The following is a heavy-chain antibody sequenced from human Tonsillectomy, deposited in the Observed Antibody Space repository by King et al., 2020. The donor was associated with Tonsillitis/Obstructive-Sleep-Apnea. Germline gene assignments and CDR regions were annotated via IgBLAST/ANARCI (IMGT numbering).Heavy chain of an antibody. V-gene: IGHV5-51*01. D-gene: IGHD5-18*01. CDR1: GYSFTSYW. CDR2: IYPGDSDT. J-gene: IGHJ5*02. Sequence: QLVQSGAEVKKPGESLKISCKGSGYSFTSYWIGWVRQMPGKGLEWMGIIYPGDSDTRYSPSFKGQVTISADKSISTAYLHWSSLKASDTASYYCARGHTAMVMFHRLAFDPWGPGTLVTVSS. CDR3: ARGHTAMVMFHRLAFDP.